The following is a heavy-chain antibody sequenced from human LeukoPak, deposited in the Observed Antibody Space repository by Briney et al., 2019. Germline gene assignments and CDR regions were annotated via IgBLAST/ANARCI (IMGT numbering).Heavy chain of an antibody. CDR1: GFTFSNYD. CDR3: ARDWGRRYSSGWYGDFDY. CDR2: ISYDGSDK. V-gene: IGHV3-30-3*01. Sequence: GGSLRLSCAASGFTFSNYDMHWVRQAPGKGLEWVAVISYDGSDKYYADSVKGRFTISRDNSKNTLYLQMNSLRPEDTAVYYCARDWGRRYSSGWYGDFDYWGQGTLVTVSS. D-gene: IGHD6-19*01. J-gene: IGHJ4*02.